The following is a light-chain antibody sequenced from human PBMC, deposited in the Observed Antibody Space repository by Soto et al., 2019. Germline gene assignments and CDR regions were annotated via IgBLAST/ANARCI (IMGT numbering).Light chain of an antibody. V-gene: IGKV1-39*01. CDR3: QQSYSTLT. CDR2: AAS. J-gene: IGKJ3*01. Sequence: IHMTQSPSSLSASVGDRVTITCRTIQTISDCLNWYQQTPRKAPKLLISAASSLQSGVPSRFRGSGSGTDFPITISSLQPEDFATYYCQQSYSTLTFGPGTKVDIK. CDR1: QTISDC.